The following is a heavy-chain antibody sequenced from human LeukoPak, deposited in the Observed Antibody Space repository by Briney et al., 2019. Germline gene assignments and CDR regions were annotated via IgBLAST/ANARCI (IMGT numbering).Heavy chain of an antibody. J-gene: IGHJ4*02. CDR2: INADSSTI. Sequence: SAGSLRLSCAASGFSFSTHNMNWVRQAPGKGLQWISYINADSSTIQYADSVRGRFTTSRDNAKNSLYLQMNSLRAEDTAVYYCVRDNSRGQSLGVIYWGQGSLVTVSS. V-gene: IGHV3-48*01. D-gene: IGHD3-22*01. CDR1: GFSFSTHN. CDR3: VRDNSRGQSLGVIY.